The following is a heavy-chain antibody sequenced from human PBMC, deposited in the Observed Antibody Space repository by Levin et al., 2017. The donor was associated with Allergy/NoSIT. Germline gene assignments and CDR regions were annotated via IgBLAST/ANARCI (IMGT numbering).Heavy chain of an antibody. CDR3: ARPGGAMVRGANFDR. CDR1: GFSFRTYG. CDR2: ISHDGTNI. V-gene: IGHV3-30*03. J-gene: IGHJ4*02. Sequence: GGSLRLSCAASGFSFRTYGMHWVRQAPGKGPEWLALISHDGTNIYYSDSVRGRFTISRDISRNTLYLQMNNLRTEDTAMYYCARPGGAMVRGANFDRWGQGTLVTVSS. D-gene: IGHD3-10*01.